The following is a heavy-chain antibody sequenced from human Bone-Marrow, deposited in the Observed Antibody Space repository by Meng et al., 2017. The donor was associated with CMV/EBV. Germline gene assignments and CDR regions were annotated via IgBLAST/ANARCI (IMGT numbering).Heavy chain of an antibody. D-gene: IGHD2-21*01. Sequence: SEPLSLPCRVSGGSIRSSSDYWGWIRQPPGKGLEWIGSIYYSGTTYSNPSLKRRVTISVDTSKSQFSLKLSSVTAADTGIYYCASITLWYTRFDYWGQGTLVTVYS. V-gene: IGHV4-39*07. CDR3: ASITLWYTRFDY. CDR1: GGSIRSSSDY. CDR2: IYYSGTT. J-gene: IGHJ4*02.